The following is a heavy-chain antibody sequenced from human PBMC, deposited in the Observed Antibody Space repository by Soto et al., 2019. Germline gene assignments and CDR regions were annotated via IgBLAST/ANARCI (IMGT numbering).Heavy chain of an antibody. CDR1: GFTFTSSA. D-gene: IGHD1-26*01. V-gene: IGHV1-58*01. J-gene: IGHJ5*02. Sequence: ASVKVSCKASGFTFTSSAVQWVRQARGQRLEWIGWIVVGSGNTNYAQKFQERVTITRDMSTSTAYMELSSLRSEDTAVYYCAAEAPGVAASPRHLAPWGQGTLVTVSS. CDR2: IVVGSGNT. CDR3: AAEAPGVAASPRHLAP.